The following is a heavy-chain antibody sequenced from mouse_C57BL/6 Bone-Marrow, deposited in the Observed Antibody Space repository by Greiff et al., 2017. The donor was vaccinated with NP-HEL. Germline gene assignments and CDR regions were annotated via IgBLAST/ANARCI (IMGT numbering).Heavy chain of an antibody. J-gene: IGHJ4*01. Sequence: VQLVESGAELARPGASVKMSCKASGYTFTSYTMHWVKQRPGQGLEWIGYINPSSGYTKYNQKFKDKATLTADKSSSTAYMQLSSLTSEDSAVYYCAGFYDGYAMDYWGQGTSVTVSS. V-gene: IGHV1-4*01. CDR3: AGFYDGYAMDY. D-gene: IGHD2-3*01. CDR2: INPSSGYT. CDR1: GYTFTSYT.